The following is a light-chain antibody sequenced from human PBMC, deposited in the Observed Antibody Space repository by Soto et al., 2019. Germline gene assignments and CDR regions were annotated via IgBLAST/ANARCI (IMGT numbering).Light chain of an antibody. V-gene: IGKV1-5*01. CDR3: QQYNSCSPLT. CDR1: QSISSN. J-gene: IGKJ4*01. CDR2: DAS. Sequence: DILMTQSPSTLSASVGDRATLSCRASQSISSNLAWYQQKPGKAPSLLIYDASYRATGVPSRFSGSGSGTEFTLTISFLQPDDFAAYYCQQYNSCSPLTFGGGTKVDIK.